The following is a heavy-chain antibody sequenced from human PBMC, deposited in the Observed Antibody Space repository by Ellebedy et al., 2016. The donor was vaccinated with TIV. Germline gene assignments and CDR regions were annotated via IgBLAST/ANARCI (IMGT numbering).Heavy chain of an antibody. V-gene: IGHV3-11*05. D-gene: IGHD2-21*02. J-gene: IGHJ6*02. Sequence: GRFTISRDNAKNSLYLQMNSLRAEDTAVYYCARDVVVTAINYYGMDVWGQGTTVTVSS. CDR3: ARDVVVTAINYYGMDV.